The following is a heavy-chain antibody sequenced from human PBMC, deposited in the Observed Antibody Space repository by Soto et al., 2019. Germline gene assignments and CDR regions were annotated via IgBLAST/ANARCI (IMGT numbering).Heavy chain of an antibody. J-gene: IGHJ4*02. CDR3: ARDRRGSGWYEDFDY. CDR2: IWYDGSNE. Sequence: QVQLVESGGGVVQPGRSLRLSCAASGFTFSSYGMHWVRQAPGKGMEWVAVIWYDGSNENYADSVKGRFTISRDNSKNTLYLQMNSLRAEDTALYYCARDRRGSGWYEDFDYWGQGTLVTVSS. D-gene: IGHD6-19*01. CDR1: GFTFSSYG. V-gene: IGHV3-33*01.